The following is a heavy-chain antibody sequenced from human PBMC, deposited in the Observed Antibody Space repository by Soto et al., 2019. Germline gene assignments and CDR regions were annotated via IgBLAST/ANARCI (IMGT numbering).Heavy chain of an antibody. D-gene: IGHD2-15*01. Sequence: QVTLKESGPVLVKATETLTLTCTVSGFSLTTGRMGVSWIRQPPGKALEWLAHIFSNDERSYNASLQPRLTISDEISKGQVVLPMTDVGPVDTATYYCARLVADPYCYYYGLDVWGPGTTVTVSS. V-gene: IGHV2-26*01. CDR3: ARLVADPYCYYYGLDV. J-gene: IGHJ6*02. CDR1: GFSLTTGRMG. CDR2: IFSNDER.